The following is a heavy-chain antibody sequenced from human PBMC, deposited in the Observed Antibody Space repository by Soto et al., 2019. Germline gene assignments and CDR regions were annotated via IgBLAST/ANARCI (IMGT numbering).Heavy chain of an antibody. D-gene: IGHD3-16*01. Sequence: PGESLKISCKGSGYSFTSYWISWVRQMPGKGLEWMGRIDPSDSYTNYSPSFQGHVTISADKSISTAYLQWSSLKASDTAMYYCARRHPLGKPYYYYGMDVWGQGTTVTVSS. CDR2: IDPSDSYT. J-gene: IGHJ6*02. CDR1: GYSFTSYW. CDR3: ARRHPLGKPYYYYGMDV. V-gene: IGHV5-10-1*01.